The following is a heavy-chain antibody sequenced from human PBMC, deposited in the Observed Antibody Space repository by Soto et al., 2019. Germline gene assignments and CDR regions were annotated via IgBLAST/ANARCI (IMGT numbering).Heavy chain of an antibody. V-gene: IGHV1-18*01. CDR2: ISAYNGNT. J-gene: IGHJ4*02. Sequence: QVQLVQSGAEVKKPGASVKVSCKASGYTFTSYGISWVRQAPGQGLEWMGWISAYNGNTNYAQKLKGRFIRTTDTSTSTAYMELRIVRYDDTAVYYCAGEGGVNTVGLDSWGQGTVVTVSS. D-gene: IGHD3-16*01. CDR3: AGEGGVNTVGLDS. CDR1: GYTFTSYG.